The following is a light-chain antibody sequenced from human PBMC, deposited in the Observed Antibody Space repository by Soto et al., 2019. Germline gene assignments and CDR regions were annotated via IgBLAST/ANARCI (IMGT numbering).Light chain of an antibody. Sequence: ESVLAQSPGTLSLSPGERATRSCRASQSVSSSYLAWYQQKPGQAPRLLIYGASSRATGIPVRFSGSGSGTDFTLTISSLEPEDFAVYYCQQRSNGLTFGGGTKVDIK. CDR2: GAS. CDR1: QSVSSSY. J-gene: IGKJ4*01. CDR3: QQRSNGLT. V-gene: IGKV3D-20*02.